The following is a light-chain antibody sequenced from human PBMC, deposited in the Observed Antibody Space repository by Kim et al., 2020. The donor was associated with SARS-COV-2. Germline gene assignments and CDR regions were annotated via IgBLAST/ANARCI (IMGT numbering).Light chain of an antibody. Sequence: QPALTQPPSASGTPGQRVTISCSGSRSNIGDNSVNWYQQLPGAAPKLLIYRDTERPSGVPDRFSGSKSGTSASLAISGLQSEDEGDYHCASWDDNLSSPVFGGGTQLTVL. J-gene: IGLJ3*02. CDR2: RDT. CDR1: RSNIGDNS. V-gene: IGLV1-44*01. CDR3: ASWDDNLSSPV.